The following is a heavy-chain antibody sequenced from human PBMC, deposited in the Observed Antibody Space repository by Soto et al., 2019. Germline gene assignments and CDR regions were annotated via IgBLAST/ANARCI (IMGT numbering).Heavy chain of an antibody. CDR1: GGSFSGYY. D-gene: IGHD3-22*01. CDR3: ARGTYYYDSSGYYYVGYYFDY. V-gene: IGHV4-34*01. J-gene: IGHJ4*02. CDR2: INHSGST. Sequence: SETLSLTCAVYGGSFSGYYWSWIRQPPGKGLEWIGEINHSGSTNYNPSLKSRVTISVDTSKNQFSLKLSSVTAADTAVYYCARGTYYYDSSGYYYVGYYFDYWGQGTLVTVSS.